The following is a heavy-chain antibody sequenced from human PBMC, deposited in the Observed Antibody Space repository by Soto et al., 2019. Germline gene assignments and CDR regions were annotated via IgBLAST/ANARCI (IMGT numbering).Heavy chain of an antibody. CDR2: IVAGSGDT. CDR1: GLTFSSSA. CDR3: AARSDFRFYYSDMDV. Sequence: QMQLVQSGPEVKKPGTSVKLSCKASGLTFSSSAVQWVRQSRGQRLEWIGWIVAGSGDTKYALRFHERVTFSRDMSTDTAYMELSSLRSDDTGVYYCAARSDFRFYYSDMDVWGQGTTVTVSS. V-gene: IGHV1-58*01. J-gene: IGHJ6*02. D-gene: IGHD3-3*01.